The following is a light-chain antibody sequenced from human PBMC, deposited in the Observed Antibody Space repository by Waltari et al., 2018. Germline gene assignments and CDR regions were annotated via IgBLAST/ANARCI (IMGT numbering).Light chain of an antibody. Sequence: SCRAQKSVHSYLPWYQQGPGQAPRLLIYDASISAAGIPARFTGSGSETDFTLTISSLGPEDFAVYYCQQRSKWPLTFGGGTKVEIK. CDR3: QQRSKWPLT. J-gene: IGKJ4*01. V-gene: IGKV3-11*01. CDR1: KSVHSY. CDR2: DAS.